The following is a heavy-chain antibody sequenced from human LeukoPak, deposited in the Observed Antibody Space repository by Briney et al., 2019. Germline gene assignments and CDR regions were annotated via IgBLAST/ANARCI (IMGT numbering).Heavy chain of an antibody. Sequence: PSETLSLTCAVYGGSFSAYYWSWFRQPPGKGLEWIGKTNHSEDRNYNPSRKSRVTMAVDTSKNQFSLKLSSVTAADTAVYYCARGGYTGYDFSPLSYWGQGTLVTVSS. D-gene: IGHD5-12*01. J-gene: IGHJ4*02. CDR2: TNHSEDR. CDR3: ARGGYTGYDFSPLSY. CDR1: GGSFSAYY. V-gene: IGHV4-34*01.